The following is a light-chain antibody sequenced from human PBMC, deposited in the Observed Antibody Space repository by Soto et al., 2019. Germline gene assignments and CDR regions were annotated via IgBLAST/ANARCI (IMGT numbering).Light chain of an antibody. CDR2: SGS. CDR1: QSLLHSNGYNY. J-gene: IGKJ2*01. CDR3: MKAIQPPRT. Sequence: DIVMTQSPLSLPVTPGEPASISCRSSQSLLHSNGYNYLDWYLQKPGQSPQLLIYSGSNRASGVPDWFSGWCSGTDFTLKISRVEAEDFGTYCCMKAIQPPRTFGPGTKREIK. V-gene: IGKV2-28*01.